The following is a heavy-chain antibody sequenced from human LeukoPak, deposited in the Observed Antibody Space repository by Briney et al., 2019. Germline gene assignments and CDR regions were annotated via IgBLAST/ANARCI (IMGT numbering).Heavy chain of an antibody. CDR1: GFTFDDYA. V-gene: IGHV3-9*01. CDR3: AKDRVAVAEGYFDY. Sequence: PGRSLRLSCAASGFTFDDYAMHWVRQAPGKGLEWVSGISWNSGSIGYADSVKGRFTISRDNAKNSLYLQMNSLRAEDTALYYCAKDRVAVAEGYFDYWGQGTLVTVSS. CDR2: ISWNSGSI. J-gene: IGHJ4*02. D-gene: IGHD6-19*01.